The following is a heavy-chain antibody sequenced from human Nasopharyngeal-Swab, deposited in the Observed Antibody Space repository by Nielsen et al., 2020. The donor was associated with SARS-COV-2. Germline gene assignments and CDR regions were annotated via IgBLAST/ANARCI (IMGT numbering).Heavy chain of an antibody. J-gene: IGHJ6*03. CDR3: ARDRFSGYMDV. D-gene: IGHD6-25*01. CDR2: IYSGGST. V-gene: IGHV3-53*01. Sequence: WIRQPPGKGLEWVSVIYSGGSTYYPDSVKGRFTISRDNSKNTLYLQMNSLRAEDTAVYYCARDRFSGYMDVWGKGTTVTVSS.